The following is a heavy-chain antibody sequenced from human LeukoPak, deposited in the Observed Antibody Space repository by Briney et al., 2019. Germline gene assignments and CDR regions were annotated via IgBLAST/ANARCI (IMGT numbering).Heavy chain of an antibody. V-gene: IGHV3-30*02. CDR1: GFTFSTYG. CDR2: IRYDGSNK. D-gene: IGHD4-17*01. J-gene: IGHJ4*02. CDR3: ARISTVTTNGLFDY. Sequence: PGGSLRLSCAASGFTFSTYGMHWVRQAPGKGLEWVAFIRYDGSNKYYADSVKGRFTISRDNAKNSLYLQMNSLRAEDTAVYYCARISTVTTNGLFDYWGQGTLVTVSS.